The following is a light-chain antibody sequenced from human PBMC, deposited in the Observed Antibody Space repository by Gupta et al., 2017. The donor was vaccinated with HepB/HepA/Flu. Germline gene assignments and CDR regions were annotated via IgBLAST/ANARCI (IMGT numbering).Light chain of an antibody. Sequence: SYELTPPPSVSVSPGQTARITCSGEGLPRHYAYWYQQKPGQAPVLIISKDTERPSGIPERFSGSCSGTTATLTISGVQAEDESDYYCQSADSTDSQYVFGTGPKVTVL. CDR1: GLPRHY. CDR2: KDT. CDR3: QSADSTDSQYV. V-gene: IGLV3-25*03. J-gene: IGLJ1*01.